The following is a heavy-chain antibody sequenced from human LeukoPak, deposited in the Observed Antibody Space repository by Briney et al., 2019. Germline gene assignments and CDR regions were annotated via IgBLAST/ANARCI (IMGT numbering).Heavy chain of an antibody. V-gene: IGHV4-38-2*02. J-gene: IGHJ5*02. CDR3: ASSPYSSGWYNWFDP. D-gene: IGHD6-19*01. CDR1: GYSISSGYY. Sequence: SETLSLTCTVSGYSISSGYYWGWIRQPPGKGLEWIGYIYYSGSTNYNPSLKSRVTISVDTSKNQFSLKLSSVTAADTAVYYCASSPYSSGWYNWFDPWGQGTLVTVSS. CDR2: IYYSGST.